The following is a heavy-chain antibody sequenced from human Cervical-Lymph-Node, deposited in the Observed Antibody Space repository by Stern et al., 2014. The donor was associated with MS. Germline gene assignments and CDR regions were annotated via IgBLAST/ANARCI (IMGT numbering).Heavy chain of an antibody. CDR2: ITPNNGDT. Sequence: QLVQSGAEVKKPGASVSVSCKASGYTFTAYYLHWVRQAPGHGLEWMGWITPNNGDTKYAQNFQGWVTMTRGTSISTAYMDLSSLTSDDTAIYYCARDLGTVTTPGDYWGQGTLVTVSS. V-gene: IGHV1-2*04. D-gene: IGHD4-17*01. CDR1: GYTFTAYY. J-gene: IGHJ4*02. CDR3: ARDLGTVTTPGDY.